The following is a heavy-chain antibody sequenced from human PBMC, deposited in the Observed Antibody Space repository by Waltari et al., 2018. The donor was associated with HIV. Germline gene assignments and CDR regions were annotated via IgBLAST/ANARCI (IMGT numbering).Heavy chain of an antibody. J-gene: IGHJ4*02. CDR2: IKSKSDCWTT. D-gene: IGHD4-17*01. Sequence: EVQLVESAGGLVKPGGCLRLSCAASGFTFSNAWMTWVHQAPGKGLEWVGSIKSKSDCWTTDYVAPVKGRCIISRYDSKNTLYLQMNSLKIEHTAVYYCTTGGLRNDWSQGTLVTVSS. CDR3: TTGGLRND. CDR1: GFTFSNAW. V-gene: IGHV3-15*01.